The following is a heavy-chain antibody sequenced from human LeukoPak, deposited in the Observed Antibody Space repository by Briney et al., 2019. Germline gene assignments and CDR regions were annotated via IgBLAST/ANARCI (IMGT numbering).Heavy chain of an antibody. Sequence: GASVKVSCKVSGYTLTELSMHWVRQAPGKGLEWMGGFDPEDGETIYAQKFQGRVTKTEDTSTDTAYMELSSLRSEDTAVYHCATRGSGSYYEDFDYWGQGTLVTVSS. V-gene: IGHV1-24*01. J-gene: IGHJ4*02. D-gene: IGHD1-26*01. CDR2: FDPEDGET. CDR1: GYTLTELS. CDR3: ATRGSGSYYEDFDY.